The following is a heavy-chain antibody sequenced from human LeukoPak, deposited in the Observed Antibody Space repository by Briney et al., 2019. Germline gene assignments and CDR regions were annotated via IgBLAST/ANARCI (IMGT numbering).Heavy chain of an antibody. CDR3: ARGESEIFYGTTGYYMDY. CDR2: MYYSGSS. V-gene: IGHV4-59*01. CDR1: GGSISGYY. Sequence: SETLSLTCTVSGGSISGYYWSWIRQPPGKGLEWIGYMYYSGSSNYNPSLKSRVTILVDTSKNQLSLKLNSVTAADTAVYYCARGESEIFYGTTGYYMDYWGQGTLVTVSS. J-gene: IGHJ4*02. D-gene: IGHD3-22*01.